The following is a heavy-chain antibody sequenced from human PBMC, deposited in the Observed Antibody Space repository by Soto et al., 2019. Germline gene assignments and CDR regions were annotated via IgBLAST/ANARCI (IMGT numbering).Heavy chain of an antibody. CDR2: ISGSGGST. D-gene: IGHD3-16*01. V-gene: IGHV3-23*01. CDR3: ATLSRGLGRAFDY. Sequence: VLFLRLPYAAAGVTSVGLAVRWISQDPGKGLEWVSAISGSGGSTYYADSVKGRFTISRDNSKNTLYLQMNSLRADDTAVYYCATLSRGLGRAFDYWGQGSLLTASS. CDR1: GVTSVGLA. J-gene: IGHJ4*02.